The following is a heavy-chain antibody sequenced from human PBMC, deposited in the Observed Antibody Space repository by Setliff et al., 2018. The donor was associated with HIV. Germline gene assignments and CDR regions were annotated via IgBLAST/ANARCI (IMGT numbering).Heavy chain of an antibody. CDR1: GGSISSSSYY. D-gene: IGHD2-2*01. J-gene: IGHJ4*02. Sequence: PSETLSLTCTVSGGSISSSSYYWGWVRQPPGKGLEWIGTIYYSGSTYYNPSLGSRVTISVDTSRNQFSLRLSSVTAADTAFYYCARHNPASVPASSPDYWGQGTLVTVSS. CDR2: IYYSGST. V-gene: IGHV4-39*01. CDR3: ARHNPASVPASSPDY.